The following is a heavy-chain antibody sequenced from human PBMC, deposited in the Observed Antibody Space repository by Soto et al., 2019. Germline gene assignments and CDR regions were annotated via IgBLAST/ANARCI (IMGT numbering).Heavy chain of an antibody. D-gene: IGHD3-16*01. CDR2: IYYSGST. V-gene: IGHV4-30-4*08. CDR3: ARRYGSSFDY. Sequence: SETLSLTYTVSGGSISNGYYYWSWVRQNPGKGLEWIGHIYYSGSTNYNPSLKSRVTISVNTSKNQFSLKLSSVTAADTAVYYCARRYGSSFDYWGQGTPVTVSS. J-gene: IGHJ4*02. CDR1: GGSISNGYYY.